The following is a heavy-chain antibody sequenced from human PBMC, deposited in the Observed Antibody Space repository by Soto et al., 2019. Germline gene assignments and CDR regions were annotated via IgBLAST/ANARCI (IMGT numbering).Heavy chain of an antibody. D-gene: IGHD3-9*01. CDR3: ARDRVKYYDIGGGMDV. V-gene: IGHV3-30-3*01. CDR2: ISYDGSNK. CDR1: GFTFSSYA. J-gene: IGHJ6*02. Sequence: QVQLVESGGGVVQPGRSLRLSCAASGFTFSSYAMHWVRQAPGKGLEWVAVISYDGSNKYYADSVKGRFSISRDNSKNPLYLQMNSLRAEDTAVYYCARDRVKYYDIGGGMDVWGQGTTVTVSS.